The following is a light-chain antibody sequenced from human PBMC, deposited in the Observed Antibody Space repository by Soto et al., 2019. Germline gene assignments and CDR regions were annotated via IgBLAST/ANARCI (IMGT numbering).Light chain of an antibody. CDR2: GAS. Sequence: EMVLTQSPDTLSLSPGETATLSCRASQSVTMSYLAWYQQRPGQAPRLLIYGASSRAAGIPDRFSGSGSGTDFTLTISRLEPEDFAVYYCQQYGSSRIFGQGTKLEIK. CDR1: QSVTMSY. J-gene: IGKJ2*01. V-gene: IGKV3-20*01. CDR3: QQYGSSRI.